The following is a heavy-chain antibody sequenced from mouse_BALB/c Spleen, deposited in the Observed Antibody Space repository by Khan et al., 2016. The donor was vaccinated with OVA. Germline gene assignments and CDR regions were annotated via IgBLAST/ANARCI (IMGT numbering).Heavy chain of an antibody. Sequence: EVQLQESGAEVVRSGTSVKLSCTASGSNIKDYYIHWVKQRPEQGLEWIGWIDPANGKTDYAPKFQGKATLTADTSSNTAYLLLTSLTSEDSAVYYCNAGGNYLWGQGTTLTVSS. V-gene: IGHV14-4*02. CDR3: NAGGNYL. CDR2: IDPANGKT. J-gene: IGHJ2*01. D-gene: IGHD2-1*01. CDR1: GSNIKDYY.